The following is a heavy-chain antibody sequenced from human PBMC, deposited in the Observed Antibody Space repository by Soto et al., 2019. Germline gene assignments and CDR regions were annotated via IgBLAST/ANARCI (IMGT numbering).Heavy chain of an antibody. CDR2: IYWDDDK. V-gene: IGHV2-5*02. CDR3: AHSRSNYVYYYYYYMDV. J-gene: IGHJ6*03. D-gene: IGHD4-4*01. Sequence: QITLKESGPTLVKPTQTLTLTCTFSGFSLSTSGVGVGWIRQPPGKALEWLALIYWDDDKRYSPSLKSRLTITKDTSKNQVVLTMTNMDPVDTATYYCAHSRSNYVYYYYYYMDVWGKGTTVTVSS. CDR1: GFSLSTSGVG.